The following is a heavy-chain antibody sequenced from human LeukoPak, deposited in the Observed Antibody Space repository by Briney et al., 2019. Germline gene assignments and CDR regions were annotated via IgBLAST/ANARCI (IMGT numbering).Heavy chain of an antibody. CDR1: GGSISSYY. CDR3: ARDDSSSWSHYYYYYGMDV. Sequence: SETLSLTCTVSGGSISSYYWSWIRQPPGKGLEWIGYIYYSGSTNYNPSLRSRVTISVDTSKNQFSLKLSSVTAADTAVYYCARDDSSSWSHYYYYYGMDVWGQGTTVTVSS. D-gene: IGHD6-13*01. J-gene: IGHJ6*02. V-gene: IGHV4-59*01. CDR2: IYYSGST.